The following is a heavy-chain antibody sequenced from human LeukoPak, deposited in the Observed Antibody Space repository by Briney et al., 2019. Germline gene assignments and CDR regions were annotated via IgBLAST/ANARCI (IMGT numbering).Heavy chain of an antibody. V-gene: IGHV4-4*07. CDR2: IYTSGST. D-gene: IGHD2-2*01. J-gene: IGHJ6*02. CDR3: ARGIVVVPAAINYYYYGMDV. Sequence: SETLSLTCTVSGGSISSYYWSWIRQPAGKGLEWIGRIYTSGSTNYNPSLKSRVTMSVDTSKNQFSLKLSSVTAADTAVYYCARGIVVVPAAINYYYYGMDVWGQGTTVTVSS. CDR1: GGSISSYY.